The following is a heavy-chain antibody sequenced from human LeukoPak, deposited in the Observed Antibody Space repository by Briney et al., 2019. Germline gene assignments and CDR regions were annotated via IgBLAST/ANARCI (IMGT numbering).Heavy chain of an antibody. J-gene: IGHJ4*02. CDR2: INGGGGST. CDR3: AKDLCSGGNCYSAVDY. D-gene: IGHD2-15*01. Sequence: PGGSLRLSCAASGFTFSSYAMDWVRQAPGKGLEWVSTINGGGGSTHYADSVKGRFTISRDNSKNTLYLQINSLRAEDTALYYCAKDLCSGGNCYSAVDYWGQGTLVTVSS. CDR1: GFTFSSYA. V-gene: IGHV3-23*01.